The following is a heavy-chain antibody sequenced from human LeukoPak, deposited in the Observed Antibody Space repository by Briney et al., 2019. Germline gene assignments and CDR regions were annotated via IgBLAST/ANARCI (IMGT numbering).Heavy chain of an antibody. D-gene: IGHD6-19*01. CDR3: ARGDSSPMGY. Sequence: GGSLRLSCAASGFTFSSYEMNWVRQAPGKGLEWVSYISRSGSTIYYADSVKGRFTISRDNAKNSLYLQMNSLRAEDTAVYYCARGDSSPMGYWGQGTLVTVSS. CDR2: ISRSGSTI. CDR1: GFTFSSYE. J-gene: IGHJ4*02. V-gene: IGHV3-48*03.